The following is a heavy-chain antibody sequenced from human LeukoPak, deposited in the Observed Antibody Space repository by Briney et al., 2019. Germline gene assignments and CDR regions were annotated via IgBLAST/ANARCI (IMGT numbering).Heavy chain of an antibody. Sequence: GASVKVSCKASGYTFTSYGISWVRQAPGQGLEWMGWISAYNGNTNYAQKLQGRVTMTTDTSASTAYMELRSLRSDDTAVYYCARVEIQLQTTVTTFRLTGDYYYGMDVWGQGTTVTVSS. CDR2: ISAYNGNT. J-gene: IGHJ6*02. CDR1: GYTFTSYG. V-gene: IGHV1-18*01. D-gene: IGHD4-17*01. CDR3: ARVEIQLQTTVTTFRLTGDYYYGMDV.